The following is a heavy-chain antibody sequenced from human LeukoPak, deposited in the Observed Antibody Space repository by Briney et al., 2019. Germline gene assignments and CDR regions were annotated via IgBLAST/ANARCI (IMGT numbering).Heavy chain of an antibody. J-gene: IGHJ4*02. Sequence: GGSLRPSCAASGFTFSDAWMTWVRQAPGKGLGCVWFIQNKTDDGTTDSDAPVKGTFTISRDDSKNTLYLQMNSLKTEDTAVYYCNTWSTQFDYWGQGTLVTVSS. V-gene: IGHV3-15*01. CDR2: IQNKTDDGTT. CDR3: NTWSTQFDY. CDR1: GFTFSDAW. D-gene: IGHD2-8*02.